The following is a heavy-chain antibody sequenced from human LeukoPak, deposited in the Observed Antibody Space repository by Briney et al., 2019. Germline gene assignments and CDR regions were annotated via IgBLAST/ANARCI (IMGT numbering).Heavy chain of an antibody. V-gene: IGHV3-21*01. CDR1: GFTLSSYS. CDR2: ISSSSSYI. CDR3: ARYFPTYYDPDAFDI. D-gene: IGHD3-3*01. J-gene: IGHJ3*02. Sequence: PGGSLRLSCAASGFTLSSYSMNWVRQAPGKGLEWVSSISSSSSYIYYADSVKGRFTISRDNAKNSLYLQMNSLRAEDTAVYYCARYFPTYYDPDAFDIWGQGTMVTVSS.